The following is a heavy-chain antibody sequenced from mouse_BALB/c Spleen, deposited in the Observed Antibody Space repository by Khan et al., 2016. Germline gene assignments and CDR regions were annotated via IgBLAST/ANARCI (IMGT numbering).Heavy chain of an antibody. D-gene: IGHD2-3*01. CDR3: ARAGWLLGYFDY. J-gene: IGHJ2*01. Sequence: QVRLQQSGAELARPGASVKMSCKASGYTFTTYTMFWVKQRPGQGLEWIGYINPSSDYTDYNQKFKDKATLTADKSSSTAYMQLNSLTSEDSAVXYCARAGWLLGYFDYWGQGTTLTVSS. CDR1: GYTFTTYT. CDR2: INPSSDYT. V-gene: IGHV1-4*01.